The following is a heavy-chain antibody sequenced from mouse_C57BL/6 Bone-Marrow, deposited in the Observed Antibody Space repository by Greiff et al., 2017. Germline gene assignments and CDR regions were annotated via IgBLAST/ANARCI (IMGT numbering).Heavy chain of an antibody. J-gene: IGHJ2*01. D-gene: IGHD4-1*01. CDR1: GFSLTGYG. Sequence: QVQLKESGPGLVAPSQSLSITCAVSGFSLTGYGVSWVRQPPGKGLEWLGVIWGDGSTNYHSALISRRSISKDNSQSQVFLRLNSLQTDDTATYDCATLGPGYFDYWGQGTTLTVSS. CDR2: IWGDGST. CDR3: ATLGPGYFDY. V-gene: IGHV2-3*01.